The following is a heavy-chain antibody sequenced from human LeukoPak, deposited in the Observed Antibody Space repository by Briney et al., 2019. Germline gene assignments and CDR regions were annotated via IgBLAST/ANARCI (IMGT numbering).Heavy chain of an antibody. V-gene: IGHV1-69*04. Sequence: SVTVSFKSSGGTFIIYAISWVRQAPGQGLEWMGRIIPILGIANYAQKFQGRVTITADKSTSTAYMELSSLRSEDTAVYYCAADNDYSVQQWLPRGAYWGQGTLVTVSS. CDR3: AADNDYSVQQWLPRGAY. CDR1: GGTFIIYA. J-gene: IGHJ4*02. CDR2: IIPILGIA. D-gene: IGHD4-11*01.